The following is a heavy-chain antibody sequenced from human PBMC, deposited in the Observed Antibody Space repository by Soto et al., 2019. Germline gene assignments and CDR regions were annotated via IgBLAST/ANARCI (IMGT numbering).Heavy chain of an antibody. D-gene: IGHD4-4*01. CDR2: INHSGST. V-gene: IGHV4-34*01. CDR3: ARGHYSRYYYGMDV. Sequence: SETLSLTCAVYGGSFSGYYWSWIRQPPGKGLEWIGEINHSGSTNYNPSLKSRVTISVDTSENQFSLKLSSVTAADTAVYYCARGHYSRYYYGMDVWGQGTTVTVSS. J-gene: IGHJ6*02. CDR1: GGSFSGYY.